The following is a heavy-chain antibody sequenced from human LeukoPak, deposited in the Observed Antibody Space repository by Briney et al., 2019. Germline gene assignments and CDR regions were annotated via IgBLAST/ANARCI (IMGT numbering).Heavy chain of an antibody. CDR2: IDRNSATI. CDR3: ARAPMVRGVITAFDQ. D-gene: IGHD3-10*01. Sequence: GGSLRLSCAASGFTFSNAWMSWVRQAPGKGLEWVSYIDRNSATIYYADSVRGRFTISRDNAENSLHLQMNSLTDEDTAVYYCARAPMVRGVITAFDQWGQGTLVTVRS. V-gene: IGHV3-48*02. CDR1: GFTFSNAW. J-gene: IGHJ4*02.